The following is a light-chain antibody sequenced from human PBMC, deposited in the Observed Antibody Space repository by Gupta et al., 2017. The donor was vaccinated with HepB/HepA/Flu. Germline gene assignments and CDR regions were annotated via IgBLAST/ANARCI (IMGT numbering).Light chain of an antibody. V-gene: IGKV2-30*01. CDR3: MQGRRWPFT. Sequence: EVAMIQSPLSLPVTLGKPASPSSNASHSGQDRDGNTYLSWFQQKPAQAPRRLIYKASNRDSGVPDRFSGSGSGTDFTLNISRVEAEDVGVYYCMQGRRWPFTFGQGTKVEIK. J-gene: IGKJ1*01. CDR2: KAS. CDR1: HSGQDRDGNTY.